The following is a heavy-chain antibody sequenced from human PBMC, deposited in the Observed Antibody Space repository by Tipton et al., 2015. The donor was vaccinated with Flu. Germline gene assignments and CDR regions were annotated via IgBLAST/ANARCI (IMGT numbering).Heavy chain of an antibody. CDR2: IYTSGSA. Sequence: TLSLTCNVSGDSISTGSHYWNWIRQPAGKGLEWIGRIYTSGSATYNPSLKSRVTISMDTSKNQFSLKLSSVTATDTAVYFCARDYCSGGISYPDYWGQGTLVTVSS. V-gene: IGHV4-61*02. CDR3: ARDYCSGGISYPDY. CDR1: GDSISTGSHY. J-gene: IGHJ4*02. D-gene: IGHD2-15*01.